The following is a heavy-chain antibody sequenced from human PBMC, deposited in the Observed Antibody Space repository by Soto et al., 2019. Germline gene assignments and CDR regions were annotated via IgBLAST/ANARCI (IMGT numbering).Heavy chain of an antibody. CDR2: ITAYNGNT. CDR3: ARPSPVGATHYDAFDV. D-gene: IGHD1-26*01. V-gene: IGHV1-18*01. CDR1: GYTFTSYG. J-gene: IGHJ3*01. Sequence: GASVKVSCKASGYTFTSYGISWVRQAPGQGLEWMGWITAYNGNTNYAQKLQGRVTMTTDTSTSTAYMELRSLRSDDTAVYYCARPSPVGATHYDAFDVWGQGTMVTVSS.